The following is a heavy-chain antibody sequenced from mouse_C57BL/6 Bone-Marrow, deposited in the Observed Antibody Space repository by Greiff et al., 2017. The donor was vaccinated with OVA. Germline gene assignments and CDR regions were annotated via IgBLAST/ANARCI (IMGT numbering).Heavy chain of an antibody. J-gene: IGHJ1*03. CDR3: ARPPIYYYGSSPFYWYFDV. Sequence: VQLQESGAELVKPGASVKISCKASGYAFSSYWMNWVKQRPGKGLEWIGQIYPGDGDTNYNGKFKGKATLTADNSSSTAYMQLSSLTSEDSAVYFCARPPIYYYGSSPFYWYFDVWGTGTTVTVSS. CDR2: IYPGDGDT. D-gene: IGHD1-1*01. CDR1: GYAFSSYW. V-gene: IGHV1-80*01.